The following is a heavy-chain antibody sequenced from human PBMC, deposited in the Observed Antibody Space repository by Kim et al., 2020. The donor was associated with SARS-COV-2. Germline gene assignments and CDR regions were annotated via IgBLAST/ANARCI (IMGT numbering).Heavy chain of an antibody. J-gene: IGHJ4*02. Sequence: SDTVDGRFTRARDKSNRTLYMQMDTLAAEDTAVYYCARATTTWGRSFDYWGQGTLVTVSS. V-gene: IGHV3-23*01. D-gene: IGHD4-17*01. CDR3: ARATTTWGRSFDY.